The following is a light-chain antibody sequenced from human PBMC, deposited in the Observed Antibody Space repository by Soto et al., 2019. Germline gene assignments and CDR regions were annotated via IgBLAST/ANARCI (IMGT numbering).Light chain of an antibody. Sequence: QSVLTQPPSASGTPGQRVTISCSGSSSNIGSNSVNWYRHLPGTDPKLVIYYDVQRPSGVPDRFSGSKSGTSASLAISGLQSEDEADYYCAVWDDSLKGWVLGGGTKVTVL. V-gene: IGLV1-44*01. CDR1: SSNIGSNS. CDR3: AVWDDSLKGWV. CDR2: YDV. J-gene: IGLJ3*02.